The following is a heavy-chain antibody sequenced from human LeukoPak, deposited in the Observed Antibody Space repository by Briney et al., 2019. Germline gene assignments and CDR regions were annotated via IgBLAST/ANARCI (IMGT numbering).Heavy chain of an antibody. Sequence: SETLSLTCTVSGGSISSYYWSWIRQPPGKGLGWIGYIYYSGSTNYNPSLKSRVTISVDTSKNQFSLKLSSVTAADTAVYYCARGLLDGYTHPAAFDIWGQGTMVTVSS. J-gene: IGHJ3*02. D-gene: IGHD5-24*01. CDR3: ARGLLDGYTHPAAFDI. CDR2: IYYSGST. V-gene: IGHV4-59*01. CDR1: GGSISSYY.